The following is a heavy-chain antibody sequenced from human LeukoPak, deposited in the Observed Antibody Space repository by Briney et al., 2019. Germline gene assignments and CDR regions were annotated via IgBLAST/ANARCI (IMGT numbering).Heavy chain of an antibody. CDR2: IYHSGST. CDR1: GGSISSYY. J-gene: IGHJ3*02. CDR3: ARFPNYGSGSYAFDI. D-gene: IGHD3-10*01. Sequence: SETLSLTCTVSGGSISSYYRSWIRQPPGKGLEWIGYIYHSGSTYYNPSSKSRVTISVDRSKNQFSLKLSSVTAADTAVYYCARFPNYGSGSYAFDIWGKGTMVTVSS. V-gene: IGHV4-59*12.